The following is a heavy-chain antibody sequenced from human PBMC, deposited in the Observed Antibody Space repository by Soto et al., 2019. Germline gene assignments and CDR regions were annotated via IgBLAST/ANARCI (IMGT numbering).Heavy chain of an antibody. CDR2: IYTDGSRT. D-gene: IGHD3-16*01. V-gene: IGHV3-74*01. Sequence: EVQLVESGGGLVQPGGSLRLSCAASGLTFSSYWMHWVRQAPRKGLVWVSRIYTDGSRTNYADSVKGRFTISRDNAKNTLYLQINSLRAEDTAVYYCARGLMHLYGMDVWGQGTTVTVSS. CDR1: GLTFSSYW. J-gene: IGHJ6*02. CDR3: ARGLMHLYGMDV.